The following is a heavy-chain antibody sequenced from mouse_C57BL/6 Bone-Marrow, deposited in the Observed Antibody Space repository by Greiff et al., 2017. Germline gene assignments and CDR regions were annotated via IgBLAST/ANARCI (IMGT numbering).Heavy chain of an antibody. CDR3: ARDHYYGSSYAMDY. CDR1: GYAFSSYW. J-gene: IGHJ4*01. V-gene: IGHV1-80*01. Sequence: QVQLQQSGAELVKPGASVKISCKASGYAFSSYWMNWVKQRPGQGLEWIGQIYPGAGGTNYNGKFKGKATLTADKASSTAYMQLSSLTSEDSAVYFCARDHYYGSSYAMDYWGQGTSVTVSS. CDR2: IYPGAGGT. D-gene: IGHD1-1*01.